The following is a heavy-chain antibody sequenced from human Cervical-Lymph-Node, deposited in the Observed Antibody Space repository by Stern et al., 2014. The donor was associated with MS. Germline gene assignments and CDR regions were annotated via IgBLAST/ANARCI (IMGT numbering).Heavy chain of an antibody. CDR3: AKAIFPTTTVVAPIDY. Sequence: VQLVESGGGVVQPGKSLRLSCAASGFTFSSFGIHWVRQGPGKGLEWVAVISYDGTNKFYADSVKGRFTISRDNSKNTLYLQMNSLRPEDTAMYYCAKAIFPTTTVVAPIDYWGHGTLVTVSS. D-gene: IGHD4-23*01. CDR2: ISYDGTNK. V-gene: IGHV3-30*18. J-gene: IGHJ4*01. CDR1: GFTFSSFG.